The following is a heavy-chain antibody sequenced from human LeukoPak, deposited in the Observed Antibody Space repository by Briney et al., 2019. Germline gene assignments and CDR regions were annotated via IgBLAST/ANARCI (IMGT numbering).Heavy chain of an antibody. Sequence: ASVKVSCKASGGTFSSYAISWVRQAPGHGLEWMGGIIPIFGTANYAQKFQGRVTITTDESTSTAYMELSGLRSEDTAVYYCATGCSGGSCASGTPYYYYMDVWGKGTTVTVSS. CDR1: GGTFSSYA. D-gene: IGHD2-15*01. V-gene: IGHV1-69*05. J-gene: IGHJ6*03. CDR3: ATGCSGGSCASGTPYYYYMDV. CDR2: IIPIFGTA.